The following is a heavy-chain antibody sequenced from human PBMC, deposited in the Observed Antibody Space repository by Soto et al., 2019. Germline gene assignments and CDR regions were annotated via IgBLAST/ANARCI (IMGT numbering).Heavy chain of an antibody. D-gene: IGHD3-9*01. CDR1: AGTFISHS. CDR2: IITLFGTS. V-gene: IGHV1-69*06. CDR3: AREVGYVDLSGALMY. Sequence: VQLMQSGAEVKKPVSSVKFSCQASAGTFISHSINWVRHAPGQVLEWMGGIITLFGTSNYAQNGQGRVTSTADKSTSTAHMERHSLTYDDTDVYSSAREVGYVDLSGALMYWGEGTLVTVSS. J-gene: IGHJ4*02.